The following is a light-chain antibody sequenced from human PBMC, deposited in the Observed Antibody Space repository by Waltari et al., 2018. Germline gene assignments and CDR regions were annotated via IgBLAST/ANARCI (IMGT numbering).Light chain of an antibody. Sequence: QSALTQPRSVSGSPGQSVTISCSGTSRDVGGYNYVSWYQQHPGKAPKLMIYDVSKRPSGVPDRFSGSKSGNTASLTISGLQAEDEADYYCCSYAGSYILNVFGTGTKVTVL. J-gene: IGLJ1*01. V-gene: IGLV2-11*01. CDR3: CSYAGSYILNV. CDR1: SRDVGGYNY. CDR2: DVS.